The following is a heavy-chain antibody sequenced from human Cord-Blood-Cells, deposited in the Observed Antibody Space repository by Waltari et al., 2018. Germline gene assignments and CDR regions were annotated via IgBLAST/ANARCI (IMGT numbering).Heavy chain of an antibody. J-gene: IGHJ1*01. CDR3: ASGIAAAGTEYFQH. CDR1: GGSISRSSYY. V-gene: IGHV4-39*01. D-gene: IGHD6-13*01. Sequence: QLQLQESGPGLVKTSATLSLTCTVSGGSISRSSYYWGWIRQPPGKGLEWIGSIYYSGSTYYNPSLKSRVTISVDTSKNQFSLKLSSVTAADTAVYYCASGIAAAGTEYFQHWGQGTLVTVSS. CDR2: IYYSGST.